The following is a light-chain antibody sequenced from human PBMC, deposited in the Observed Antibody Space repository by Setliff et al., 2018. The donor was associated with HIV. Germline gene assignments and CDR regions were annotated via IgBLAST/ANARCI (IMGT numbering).Light chain of an antibody. CDR1: SNDIGSYNY. CDR2: DVA. Sequence: QSVLTQPASVSGSPGQSITISCNGTSNDIGSYNYVSWYQQHPGKAPKLVIYDVAQRPSGGSSRFSGSKSGDTASLTISGLQTEDEADYYCNSYTSSDTYVFGTGTKVTV. CDR3: NSYTSSDTYV. J-gene: IGLJ1*01. V-gene: IGLV2-14*03.